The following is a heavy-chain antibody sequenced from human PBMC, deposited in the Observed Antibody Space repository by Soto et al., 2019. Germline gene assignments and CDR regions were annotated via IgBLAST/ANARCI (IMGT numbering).Heavy chain of an antibody. CDR2: IKPGTSDI. Sequence: GESLKISCKGVGYKFGSAWIGWVRQMPGKGLEWMGIIKPGTSDIRYSPSCRGHVTISADEAVSTAYLQWSSLKASDTAMYYCARQLSHICVSWGQGTLLTLFS. CDR1: GYKFGSAW. V-gene: IGHV5-51*01. CDR3: ARQLSHICVS. D-gene: IGHD2-21*01. J-gene: IGHJ5*02.